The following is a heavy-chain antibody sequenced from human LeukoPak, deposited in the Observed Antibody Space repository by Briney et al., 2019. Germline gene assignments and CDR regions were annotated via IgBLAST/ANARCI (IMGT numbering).Heavy chain of an antibody. Sequence: PGGSLRLSCVPSGFSVSNNYMSWVRQAPGKGLEWVSVIYDGDITSYTDSVKGRFTISRDTSKNTVYLQMNSLRVEDTAIYYCATDKGYLDHWGQGTLVTVSS. CDR2: IYDGDIT. CDR1: GFSVSNNY. V-gene: IGHV3-53*01. J-gene: IGHJ4*02. D-gene: IGHD3-16*02. CDR3: ATDKGYLDH.